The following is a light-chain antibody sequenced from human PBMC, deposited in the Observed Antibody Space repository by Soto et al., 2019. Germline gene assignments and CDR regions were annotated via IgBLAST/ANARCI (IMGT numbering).Light chain of an antibody. CDR1: QGIRNY. J-gene: IGKJ4*01. CDR3: QYFNSFPLT. V-gene: IGKV1-9*01. CDR2: LAY. Sequence: IQLTQSPSSLSASVGDRVTITCRASQGIRNYLAWYQQKPGKAPNLLIYLAYTLQGGVPSRFSGSGSGTDFSLIISSLQPEDVATYYCQYFNSFPLTFGGGTKVDIK.